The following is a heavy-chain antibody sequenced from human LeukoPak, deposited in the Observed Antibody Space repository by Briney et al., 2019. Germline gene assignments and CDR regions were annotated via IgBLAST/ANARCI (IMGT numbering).Heavy chain of an antibody. V-gene: IGHV3-21*01. CDR2: IGSSSTYI. CDR3: ARDVGSGSYSASDY. J-gene: IGHJ4*02. Sequence: GGSLRLSCAASGFFFSRYSMNWVRQAPGKGLEWVSSIGSSSTYIYYADSVKGRFTISRDNAKNSLYLQMNSLRAEDTAVYYCARDVGSGSYSASDYWGQGTLVTVSS. CDR1: GFFFSRYS. D-gene: IGHD3-10*01.